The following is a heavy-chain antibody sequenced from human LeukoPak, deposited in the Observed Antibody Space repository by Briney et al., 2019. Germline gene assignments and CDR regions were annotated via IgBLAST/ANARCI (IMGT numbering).Heavy chain of an antibody. V-gene: IGHV1-18*01. CDR2: ISPYNGNT. CDR1: GYTFTSYA. J-gene: IGHJ3*02. CDR3: ARGDDAFDI. Sequence: ASVKVSCKASGYTFTSYAMNWVRQAPGQGLEWMGWISPYNGNTNYVQKLQGRVTVTTDTSTSTVYMELRSLRSDDTAVYYCARGDDAFDIWGQGTMVTVSS.